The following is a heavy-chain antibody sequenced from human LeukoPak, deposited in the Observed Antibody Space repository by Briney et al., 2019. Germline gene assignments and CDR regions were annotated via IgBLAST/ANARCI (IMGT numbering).Heavy chain of an antibody. CDR3: ARAQRGSSGYYYYYYGMDV. CDR2: IYYSGST. CDR1: GGSISSYY. J-gene: IGHJ6*02. V-gene: IGHV4-59*01. D-gene: IGHD3-22*01. Sequence: SETLSLTCTVSGGSISSYYWSWIRQPPGKGLEWVGYIYYSGSTNYNPSLKSRVTISVDTSKNQFSLKLSSVTAADTAVYYCARAQRGSSGYYYYYYGMDVWGQGTTVTVSS.